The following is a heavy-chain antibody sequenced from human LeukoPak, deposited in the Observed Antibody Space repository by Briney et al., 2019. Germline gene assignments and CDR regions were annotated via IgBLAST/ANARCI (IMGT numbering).Heavy chain of an antibody. V-gene: IGHV4-59*01. CDR2: IYYSGST. J-gene: IGHJ3*02. CDR3: ARAYCSGRSCFDAFDI. D-gene: IGHD2-15*01. Sequence: SETLSLTCTVSGGSISSYYWSWIRQPPGKGLEWIGYIYYSGSTNYNPSLKSRVTISVDTSKNQFSLKLSSVTAADTAVYYCARAYCSGRSCFDAFDIWGQGTMVTVSS. CDR1: GGSISSYY.